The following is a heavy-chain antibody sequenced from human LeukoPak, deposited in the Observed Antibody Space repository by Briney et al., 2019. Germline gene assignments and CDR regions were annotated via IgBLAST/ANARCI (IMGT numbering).Heavy chain of an antibody. CDR1: GYTFTGYY. V-gene: IGHV1-2*02. CDR3: ARADSIAAAGFDY. CDR2: INPNSGGT. Sequence: EASVKVSCKASGYTFTGYYMHWVRQAPGQGLEWMGWINPNSGGTNYAQKFQGRVTITRDTSISTAYMELNRLRSDDTAVYYCARADSIAAAGFDYWGQGTLVTVSS. J-gene: IGHJ4*02. D-gene: IGHD6-13*01.